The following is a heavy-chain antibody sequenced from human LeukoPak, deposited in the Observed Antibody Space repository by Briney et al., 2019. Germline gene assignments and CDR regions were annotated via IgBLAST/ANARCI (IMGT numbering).Heavy chain of an antibody. Sequence: SETLSLTCTVSGGSISSSSYYWGWIRQPPGKGLEWIGSIYYSGSTYYNPSLKSRVTISVDTSKNQFSLKLSSVTAADTAVYYCASGAAGPNNWFDPWGQGTLVTVSS. D-gene: IGHD6-13*01. CDR3: ASGAAGPNNWFDP. V-gene: IGHV4-39*07. CDR2: IYYSGST. CDR1: GGSISSSSYY. J-gene: IGHJ5*02.